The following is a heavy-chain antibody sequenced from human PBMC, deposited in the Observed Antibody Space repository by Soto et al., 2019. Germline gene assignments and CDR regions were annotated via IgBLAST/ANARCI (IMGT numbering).Heavy chain of an antibody. CDR3: ASDWGWELQTYYYGMDV. V-gene: IGHV1-18*01. J-gene: IGHJ6*02. D-gene: IGHD1-26*01. CDR1: GYTFTSYG. Sequence: ASVKVSCKASGYTFTSYGISWVRQAPGQGLEWMGWISAYNGNTNYAQKLQGRVTMTTDTSTSTAYMELRSLRSDDTAVYYCASDWGWELQTYYYGMDVWGQGTTVTVSS. CDR2: ISAYNGNT.